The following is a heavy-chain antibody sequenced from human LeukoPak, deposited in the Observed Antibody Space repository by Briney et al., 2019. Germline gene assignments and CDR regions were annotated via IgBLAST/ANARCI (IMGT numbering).Heavy chain of an antibody. CDR1: GFNYSSYT. J-gene: IGHJ6*03. D-gene: IGHD3-3*01. CDR2: ISATRDIT. V-gene: IGHV3-48*01. Sequence: GGSLRLSCAAFGFNYSSYTMNWVRQAPGMGLEWLSYISATRDITYYADSVKGRYTISRDNAKNSLYLQMNNLRAEDTAVYYCVRGSLASGVVVYYYYYLDVWGKGTTVTVSS. CDR3: VRGSLASGVVVYYYYYLDV.